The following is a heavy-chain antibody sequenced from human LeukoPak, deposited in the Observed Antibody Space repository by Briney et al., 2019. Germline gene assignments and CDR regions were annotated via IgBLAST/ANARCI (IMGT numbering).Heavy chain of an antibody. CDR2: IYYSGTT. V-gene: IGHV4-59*01. CDR1: GGSISTYY. J-gene: IGHJ4*02. D-gene: IGHD1-26*01. CDR3: ARSSGTYRSSDY. Sequence: SETLSLTCSVSGGSISTYYWGWIRQPPGKGLEWIGYIYYSGTTDYNPSLKSRVTISVDTSNNQFSLKVSSVTAADTAVYYCARSSGTYRSSDYWGQGTLVTVSS.